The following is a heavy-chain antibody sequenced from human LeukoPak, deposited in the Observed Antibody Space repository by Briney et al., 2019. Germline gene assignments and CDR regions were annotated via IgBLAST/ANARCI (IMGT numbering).Heavy chain of an antibody. V-gene: IGHV5-51*01. CDR1: GYSFISYW. Sequence: GESLTISCTASGYSFISYWIAWVRQMPGKGLEWMGTIYPGDSDTIYSPSFQGQVTISADKSISTAYLQWSSLTASDTAMYYCARPLVGTGYSSSWYFNYWGQGTLVTVSS. CDR2: IYPGDSDT. J-gene: IGHJ4*02. D-gene: IGHD6-13*01. CDR3: ARPLVGTGYSSSWYFNY.